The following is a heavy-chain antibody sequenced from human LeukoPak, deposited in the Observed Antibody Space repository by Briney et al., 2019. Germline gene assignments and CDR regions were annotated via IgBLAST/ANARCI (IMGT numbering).Heavy chain of an antibody. V-gene: IGHV3-30*18. CDR1: GFTFSSYG. CDR3: AKGGLKGGTAMVSFDY. J-gene: IGHJ4*02. CDR2: ISYDGSNK. Sequence: GGSLRLSCAASGFTFSSYGMHWVRQAPGKGLEWVAVISYDGSNKYYADSVKGRFTISRDNSKNTLYLQMNSLRAEDTAVYYCAKGGLKGGTAMVSFDYWGQGTLVTVSS. D-gene: IGHD5-18*01.